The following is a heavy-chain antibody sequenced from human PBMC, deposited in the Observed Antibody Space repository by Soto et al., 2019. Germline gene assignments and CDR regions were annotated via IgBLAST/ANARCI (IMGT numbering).Heavy chain of an antibody. CDR2: ISGSGRTI. Sequence: GGSLRLSCAASGIVFSDYMSWVRQAPGKGLEWLSYISGSGRTIYSADSVKGRFTISRDNATNSLYLQMNNVRTEDTAVCYCARLPFPWGWFDPWGQGTLVTVSS. D-gene: IGHD3-16*01. V-gene: IGHV3-11*01. J-gene: IGHJ5*02. CDR1: GIVFSDY. CDR3: ARLPFPWGWFDP.